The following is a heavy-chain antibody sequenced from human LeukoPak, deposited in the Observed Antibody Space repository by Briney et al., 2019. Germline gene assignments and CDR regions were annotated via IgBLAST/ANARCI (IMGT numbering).Heavy chain of an antibody. J-gene: IGHJ4*02. V-gene: IGHV4-34*01. CDR2: INHSGST. CDR1: GRSFSGYY. CDR3: ARGSGYYYDSSGYLRY. D-gene: IGHD3-22*01. Sequence: SETLSLTCALYGRSFSGYYWSWIRQPPGKGLEWIGEINHSGSTNYNPSLKSRVTISVDTSKNQFSLKLSSVTAADTAVYYCARGSGYYYDSSGYLRYWGQGTLVTVSS.